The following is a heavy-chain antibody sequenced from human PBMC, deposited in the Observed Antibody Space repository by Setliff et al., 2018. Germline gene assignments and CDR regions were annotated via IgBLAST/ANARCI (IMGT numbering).Heavy chain of an antibody. D-gene: IGHD1-7*01. CDR1: GFTFSTYA. CDR2: IYSGDRNT. CDR3: AKPQVELRWGFES. V-gene: IGHV3-23*03. Sequence: PGGSLRLSCAASGFTFSTYAMSWVRQAPGKGLEWVSTIYSGDRNTFYTDSVKGRFTIFRDGSKNTLYLQMTSLRAEDTAVYYCAKPQVELRWGFESWGQGTPGTVSS. J-gene: IGHJ4*02.